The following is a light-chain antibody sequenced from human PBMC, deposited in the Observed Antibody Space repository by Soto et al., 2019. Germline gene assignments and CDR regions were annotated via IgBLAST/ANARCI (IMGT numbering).Light chain of an antibody. V-gene: IGKV1-9*01. CDR2: EAS. CDR3: QQLYTLPFT. CDR1: HDIRTF. J-gene: IGKJ5*01. Sequence: DIQVTHSPSLLSASIGDRVTITCRASHDIRTFLAWYQQKPGKAPKLLIYEASTLQSGVPSRFSGSGSGTEFTLTISGLLPEDFAAYHCQQLYTLPFTFGQGTRVEL.